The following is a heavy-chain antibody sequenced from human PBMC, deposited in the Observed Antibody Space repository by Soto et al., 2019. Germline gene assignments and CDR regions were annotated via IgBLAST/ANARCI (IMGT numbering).Heavy chain of an antibody. CDR3: ARDYGPDIVLMVYSDTLDGLYCLYV. V-gene: IGHV1-18*04. J-gene: IGHJ6*01. CDR1: GYTFTSYG. CDR2: ISAYNGNT. D-gene: IGHD2-8*01. Sequence: ASVKVSCKASGYTFTSYGVSWVRQAPGQGLEWMGWISAYNGNTNYAQKLQGRVTMTTDTSTSTAYMELRSLRSDDTAVYYCARDYGPDIVLMVYSDTLDGLYCLYVWG.